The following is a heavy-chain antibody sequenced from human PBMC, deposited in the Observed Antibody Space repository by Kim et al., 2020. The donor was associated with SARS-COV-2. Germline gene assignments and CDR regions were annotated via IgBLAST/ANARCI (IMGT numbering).Heavy chain of an antibody. J-gene: IGHJ6*02. CDR2: IKSKTDGGTT. V-gene: IGHV3-15*01. CDR1: GFTFSNAW. Sequence: GGSLRLSCAASGFTFSNAWMSWVRQAPGKGLEWVGRIKSKTDGGTTDYAAPVKGRFTISRDDSKNTLYLQMNSLKTEDTAVYYCTTGTTRDEKPPYDYVLNPGMDVWGQGTTVTVSS. D-gene: IGHD3-16*01. CDR3: TTGTTRDEKPPYDYVLNPGMDV.